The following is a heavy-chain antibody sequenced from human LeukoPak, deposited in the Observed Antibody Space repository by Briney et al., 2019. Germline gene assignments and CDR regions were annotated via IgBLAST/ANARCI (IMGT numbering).Heavy chain of an antibody. Sequence: ASVKVSCKASGYTFTSYYMHWVRQAPGQGLEWMGIINPSGGSTSYAQKFQGRVTMTRDMSTSTVYMELSSLRSEDTAVYYCARGGIAVAGTPRYYFDYWGQGTLVTVSS. CDR1: GYTFTSYY. V-gene: IGHV1-46*01. CDR2: INPSGGST. CDR3: ARGGIAVAGTPRYYFDY. D-gene: IGHD6-19*01. J-gene: IGHJ4*02.